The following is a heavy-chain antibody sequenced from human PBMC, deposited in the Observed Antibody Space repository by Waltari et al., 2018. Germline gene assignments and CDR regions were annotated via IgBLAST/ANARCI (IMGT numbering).Heavy chain of an antibody. V-gene: IGHV4-39*06. CDR2: IYYSGST. D-gene: IGHD2-15*01. CDR3: ARDNGGVVGAATRKNWFDP. CDR1: GGSISSSSYY. Sequence: LQLQESGPGLVKPSETLSLTCTVSGGSISSSSYYWGWIRQPPGKGLEWLGSIYYSGSTYYTPSLKSRVTISVDTAQNQFALKLSSGTAADTAVYYCARDNGGVVGAATRKNWFDPWGQGTLVTVSS. J-gene: IGHJ5*02.